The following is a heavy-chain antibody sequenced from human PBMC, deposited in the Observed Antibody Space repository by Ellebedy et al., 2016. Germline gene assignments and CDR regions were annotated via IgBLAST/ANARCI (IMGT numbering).Heavy chain of an antibody. CDR3: ARDKNTGYIDY. CDR1: GFTFSRSG. V-gene: IGHV3-33*01. CDR2: IWLDGSKE. D-gene: IGHD2-8*02. J-gene: IGHJ4*02. Sequence: GGSLRLSCAASGFTFSRSGMHWVRQAPGKGLEWVAIIWLDGSKEYYADSVKGRFTISRDNSKNTLYMQMNSLRAESTAVYYCARDKNTGYIDYWGQGALVTVSS.